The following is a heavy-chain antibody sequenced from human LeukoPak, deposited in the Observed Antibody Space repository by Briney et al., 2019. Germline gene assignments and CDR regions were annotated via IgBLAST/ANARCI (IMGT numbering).Heavy chain of an antibody. CDR3: AKGVKVPLLRYFSYYMDV. Sequence: QPGGSLRLSCAASGFIFSSYGMHWVRQAPGKGLEWVAFIRYDGSKKYYADSVKGRFTISRDNSKNTLYLQMNSLRAEDTAVYYCAKGVKVPLLRYFSYYMDVWGKGTTVTISS. CDR2: IRYDGSKK. J-gene: IGHJ6*03. D-gene: IGHD3-9*01. V-gene: IGHV3-30*02. CDR1: GFIFSSYG.